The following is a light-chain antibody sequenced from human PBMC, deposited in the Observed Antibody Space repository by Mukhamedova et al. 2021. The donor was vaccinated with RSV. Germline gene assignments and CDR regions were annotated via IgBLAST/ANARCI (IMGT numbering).Light chain of an antibody. J-gene: IGKJ2*01. CDR3: QHYRDLTGST. V-gene: IGKV3-20*01. CDR2: TAS. Sequence: HGQSPRLLIYTASTRAPGISDRFSGSGSGTDFTLTINRLEPVDFAVYYCQHYRDLTGSTFGQATKLEI.